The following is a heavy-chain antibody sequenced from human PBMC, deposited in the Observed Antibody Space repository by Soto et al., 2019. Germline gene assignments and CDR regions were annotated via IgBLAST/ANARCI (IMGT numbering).Heavy chain of an antibody. D-gene: IGHD2-15*01. CDR1: GYTFTSYG. Sequence: QVQLVQSGAEVKKPGASVKVSCKASGYTFTSYGISWVRQAPGQGLEWMGWISAYNGNTNYAQKLQGRVTMTTDTSTSTAYMELRSLRSDDTAVYYCAREATLTYCSGGSCYSRHMDVWGKGTTVTVSS. CDR3: AREATLTYCSGGSCYSRHMDV. J-gene: IGHJ6*03. CDR2: ISAYNGNT. V-gene: IGHV1-18*01.